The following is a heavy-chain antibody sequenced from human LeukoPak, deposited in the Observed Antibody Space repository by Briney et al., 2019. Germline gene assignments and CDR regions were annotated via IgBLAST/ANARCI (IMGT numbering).Heavy chain of an antibody. CDR2: IDGRAS. CDR3: ARDPIRGSPDYFDY. V-gene: IGHV3-30*04. CDR1: GFTFYDYP. D-gene: IGHD3-16*01. J-gene: IGHJ4*02. Sequence: GTSLRLSCLASGFTFYDYPMHWVRQAPGKGLEWVAVIDGRASLNADSVKGRFTISRDASKNTLYLQMSSLRPEDTAVYYCARDPIRGSPDYFDYWGQGALVTVST.